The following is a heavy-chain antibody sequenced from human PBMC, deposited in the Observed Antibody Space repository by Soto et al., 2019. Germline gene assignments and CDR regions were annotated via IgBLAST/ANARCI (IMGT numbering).Heavy chain of an antibody. CDR3: ASGLHYSSSWYYYYYGMDV. Sequence: TLSLTCAVYGGSFSGYYWSWIRQPPGKGLEWIGEINHSGSTNYNPSLKSRVTISVDTSKNQFSLKLSSVTAADTAVYYCASGLHYSSSWYYYYYGMDVWGQGTTVTVSS. J-gene: IGHJ6*02. CDR2: INHSGST. D-gene: IGHD6-13*01. CDR1: GGSFSGYY. V-gene: IGHV4-34*01.